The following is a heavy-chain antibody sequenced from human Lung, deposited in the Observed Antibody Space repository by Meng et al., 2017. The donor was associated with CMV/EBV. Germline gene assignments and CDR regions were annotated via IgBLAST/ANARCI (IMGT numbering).Heavy chain of an antibody. CDR3: AREAGRDGYATPKFDY. CDR1: GGSIGSGGYY. J-gene: IGHJ4*02. CDR2: IYYTGST. D-gene: IGHD5-24*01. Sequence: QGQLKGSGPGLLKPSQPRSLTCTVSGGSIGSGGYYWSWIRQHPGKGLEWIGYIYYTGSTFYNPSLKSRVTISVDTSKNQFSLKLIPATAADTAVYYCAREAGRDGYATPKFDYWGQGTLVTVSS. V-gene: IGHV4-31*03.